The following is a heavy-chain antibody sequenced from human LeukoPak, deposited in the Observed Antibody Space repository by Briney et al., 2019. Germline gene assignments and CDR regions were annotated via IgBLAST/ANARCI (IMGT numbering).Heavy chain of an antibody. CDR2: FIPERYNT. CDR3: ARDNDFDY. Sequence: GASVKVSCKVSEYTLTEFSVHWVRQAPGKGLEWMGGFIPERYNTIYAQKFQSRITMTRDMSTSTVYMELSSLRSEDTAVYYCARDNDFDYWGQGTLVTVSS. V-gene: IGHV1-24*01. J-gene: IGHJ4*02. D-gene: IGHD2-8*01. CDR1: EYTLTEFS.